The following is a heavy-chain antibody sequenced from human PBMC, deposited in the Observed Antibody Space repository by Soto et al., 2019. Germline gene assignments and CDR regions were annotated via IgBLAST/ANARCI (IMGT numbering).Heavy chain of an antibody. CDR3: AREGVAVAGAHFDY. Sequence: QVQLVQSGAELKKPGASVKVSCKASGYTFTSYAMHWVRQAPGQRLEWMGWINAGNGNTKYSQKFQGRVTITRDTSASTAYMELSSLRSEDTAVYYCAREGVAVAGAHFDYWGQGTLVTVSS. CDR2: INAGNGNT. CDR1: GYTFTSYA. D-gene: IGHD6-19*01. J-gene: IGHJ4*02. V-gene: IGHV1-3*01.